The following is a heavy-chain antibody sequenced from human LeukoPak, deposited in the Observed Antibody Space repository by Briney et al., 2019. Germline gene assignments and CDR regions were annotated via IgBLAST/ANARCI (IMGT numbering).Heavy chain of an antibody. Sequence: ASVKLSCKASGSTFTDYYMDWVRRAPGQGLEWVVWINPHSGGTNYAQKFQGRVTMIRDTSISTASMELSRLRSDHTAVYYCSRARYNSSWYHFDYWGQGTLVIVSS. CDR3: SRARYNSSWYHFDY. D-gene: IGHD6-13*01. V-gene: IGHV1-2*02. CDR1: GSTFTDYY. CDR2: INPHSGGT. J-gene: IGHJ4*02.